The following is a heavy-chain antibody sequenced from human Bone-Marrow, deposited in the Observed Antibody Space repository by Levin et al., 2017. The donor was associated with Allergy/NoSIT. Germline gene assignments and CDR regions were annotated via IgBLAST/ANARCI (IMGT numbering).Heavy chain of an antibody. CDR1: GFSLSPSGLA. D-gene: IGHD6-13*01. CDR3: TQMNKPGLLSSSWYFNYWGPGSLVTVSSGTTVTVTVMDV. J-gene: IGHJ6*03. V-gene: IGHV2-5*02. CDR2: IYWDDDK. Sequence: SGPTLVKPTQTLTLTCSFSGFSLSPSGLAVVWIRQPPGKALECLGLIYWDDDKRYSPSLRSRLTITKDTSKDQVVLTMSNMDPVDTATYYCTQMNKPGLLSSSWYFNYWGPGSLVTVSSGTTVTVTVMDVWGKGTTVTVSS.